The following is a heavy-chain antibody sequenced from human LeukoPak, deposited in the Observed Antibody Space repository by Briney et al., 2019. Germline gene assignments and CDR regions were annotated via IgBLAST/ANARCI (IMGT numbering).Heavy chain of an antibody. Sequence: GGSLRLSCAASGVTFSSYGMHWVRQAPGKGLEWVAVIWFDGSNKYYADSVKGRFTISRDNSKNTLYLQMNSLRAEDTAVYSCARDANWGFDAFDIWGQGTMVTVSS. D-gene: IGHD7-27*01. J-gene: IGHJ3*02. CDR1: GVTFSSYG. CDR3: ARDANWGFDAFDI. CDR2: IWFDGSNK. V-gene: IGHV3-33*01.